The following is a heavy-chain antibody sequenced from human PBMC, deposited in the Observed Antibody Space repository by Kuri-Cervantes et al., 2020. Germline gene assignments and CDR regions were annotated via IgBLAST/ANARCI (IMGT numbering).Heavy chain of an antibody. J-gene: IGHJ4*02. CDR3: ARDLPSVVLMVYATNFDY. CDR2: IGPSGDT. V-gene: IGHV3-13*01. Sequence: GGSLRLSCAASGLTFTSYDMHWVRQATGKALEWVSTIGPSGDTYFPASVKGRFTISRDNAKNSLYLQMNSLRAEDTAVYYCARDLPSVVLMVYATNFDYWGQGTLVTVSS. CDR1: GLTFTSYD. D-gene: IGHD2-8*01.